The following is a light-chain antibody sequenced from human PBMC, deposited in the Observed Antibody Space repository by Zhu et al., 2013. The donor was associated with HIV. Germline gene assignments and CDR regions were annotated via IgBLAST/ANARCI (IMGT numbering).Light chain of an antibody. CDR1: SSNIGAGY. CDR2: NNN. J-gene: IGLJ2*01. V-gene: IGLV1-51*02. CDR3: GTWDSSLSVHVL. Sequence: QSVLTQPPSVSGAPGQRVTISCTGSSSNIGAGYGVHWYQQLPGTAPKLLIYNNNQRPSGIPDRFSGSKSGTSATLDITGLQTGDEADYYCGTWDSSLSVHVLFGGGTKLTVL.